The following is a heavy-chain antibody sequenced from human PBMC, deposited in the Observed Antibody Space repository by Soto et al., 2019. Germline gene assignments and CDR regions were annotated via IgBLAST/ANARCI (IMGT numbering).Heavy chain of an antibody. CDR1: GDIVSSNSAA. CDR2: TYYRSKWYN. Sequence: SQTLSLTCVISGDIVSSNSAAWNWIRQSPSRGLEWLGRTYYRSKWYNDYAVSVKSRITINPGTSKNQFSLQLNSVTPEDTAVYYCARDLIVVVVAALNYYYYGTDVRGKGTTATVSS. J-gene: IGHJ6*04. V-gene: IGHV6-1*01. D-gene: IGHD2-15*01. CDR3: ARDLIVVVVAALNYYYYGTDV.